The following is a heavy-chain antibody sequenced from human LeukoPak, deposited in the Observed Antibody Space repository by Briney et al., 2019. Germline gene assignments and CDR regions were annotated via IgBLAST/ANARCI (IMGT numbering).Heavy chain of an antibody. CDR2: IRSKAYGGTT. Sequence: GGSLRLSCTASGFTFGDYAMSWFRQAPGKGLEWVGFIRSKAYGGTTEYASSVKGRFTISRDDSKSIAYLQMNSLKTEDTAVYYCTRDLFYGSGNFDYWGQGTLVTVSS. CDR1: GFTFGDYA. D-gene: IGHD3-10*01. J-gene: IGHJ4*02. CDR3: TRDLFYGSGNFDY. V-gene: IGHV3-49*03.